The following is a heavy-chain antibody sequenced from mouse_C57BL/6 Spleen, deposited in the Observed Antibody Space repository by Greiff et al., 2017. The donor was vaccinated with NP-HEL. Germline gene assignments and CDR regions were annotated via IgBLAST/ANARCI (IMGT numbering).Heavy chain of an antibody. D-gene: IGHD2-12*01. V-gene: IGHV6-3*01. CDR2: IRLKSDNYAT. CDR1: GFTFSNYW. CDR3: TGDDDPYYAMDY. J-gene: IGHJ4*01. Sequence: EVMLVESGGGLVQPGGSMKLSCVASGFTFSNYWMNWVRQSPEKGLEWVAQIRLKSDNYATHYAESVKGRFTISRDDSKSSVYLQMNNLRAEDTGIYYCTGDDDPYYAMDYWGQGTSVTVSS.